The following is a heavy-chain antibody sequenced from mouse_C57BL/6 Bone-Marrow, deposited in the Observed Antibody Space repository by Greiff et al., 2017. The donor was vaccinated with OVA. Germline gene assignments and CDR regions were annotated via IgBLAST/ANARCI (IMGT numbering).Heavy chain of an antibody. CDR3: ARSYYSNSNYAMDY. CDR1: GYTFTNYW. D-gene: IGHD2-5*01. CDR2: IYPGGGYT. J-gene: IGHJ4*01. V-gene: IGHV1-63*01. Sequence: VKLQESGAELVRPGTSVKMSCKASGYTFTNYWIGWAKQRPGHGLEWIGDIYPGGGYTNYNEKFKGKATLTADKSSSTAYMQFSSLTSEDSAIYYCARSYYSNSNYAMDYWGQGTSVTVSS.